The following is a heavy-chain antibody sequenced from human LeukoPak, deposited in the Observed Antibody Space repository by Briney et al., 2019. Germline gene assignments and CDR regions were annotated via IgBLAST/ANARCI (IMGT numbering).Heavy chain of an antibody. J-gene: IGHJ3*02. CDR3: ARDRYYYDSSGDAFDI. D-gene: IGHD3-22*01. V-gene: IGHV4-4*07. Sequence: SETLSLTCTVSGVSITSYYWSWIRQPAGKGLEWIGRVYTSGSANYNPSLKSRVTMSVDTSKNQFSLKLSSVTAADTAVYYCARDRYYYDSSGDAFDIWGQGTMVTVSS. CDR2: VYTSGSA. CDR1: GVSITSYY.